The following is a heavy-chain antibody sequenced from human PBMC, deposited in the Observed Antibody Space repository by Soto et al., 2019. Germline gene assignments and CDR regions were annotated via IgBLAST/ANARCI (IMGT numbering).Heavy chain of an antibody. Sequence: SETLSLTCTVSGGSISGYYWSWIRQPPGKGLEWIGYMYNTGSTVYNPSFKSRVTISVDTSKNQFSLKLNSVTAADTAVYYCARDLWGYCGADCYPLDVWGQGTTVTVSS. D-gene: IGHD2-21*02. V-gene: IGHV4-59*01. CDR3: ARDLWGYCGADCYPLDV. CDR2: MYNTGST. J-gene: IGHJ6*02. CDR1: GGSISGYY.